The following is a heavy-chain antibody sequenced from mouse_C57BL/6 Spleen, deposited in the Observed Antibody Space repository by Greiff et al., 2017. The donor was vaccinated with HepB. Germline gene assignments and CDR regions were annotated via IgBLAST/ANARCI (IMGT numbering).Heavy chain of an antibody. J-gene: IGHJ4*01. V-gene: IGHV5-4*01. Sequence: EVQLVESGGGLVKPGGSLKLSCAASGFTFSSYAMSWVRQTPEKRLEWVATISDGGSYTYYPDNVKGRFTISRDNAKNNLYLQMSHLKSEDTAMYYCARDRGTTVVEDAMDYWGQGTSVTVSS. CDR2: ISDGGSYT. CDR1: GFTFSSYA. D-gene: IGHD1-1*01. CDR3: ARDRGTTVVEDAMDY.